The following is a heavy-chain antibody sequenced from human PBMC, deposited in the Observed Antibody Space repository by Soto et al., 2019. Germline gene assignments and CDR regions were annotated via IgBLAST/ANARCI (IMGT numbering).Heavy chain of an antibody. CDR1: GFTFSSYV. J-gene: IGHJ4*02. CDR3: AKDNHDYGDTVFDY. Sequence: QVQLVESGGGVVQPGRSLRLSCAASGFTFSSYVMHWVRQAPGKGLEWVAVISYDGSNKYYADSVKGRFTISRDNSKNTLYLQMNSLRAEDTAVYYCAKDNHDYGDTVFDYWGQGTLVTVSS. D-gene: IGHD4-17*01. CDR2: ISYDGSNK. V-gene: IGHV3-30*18.